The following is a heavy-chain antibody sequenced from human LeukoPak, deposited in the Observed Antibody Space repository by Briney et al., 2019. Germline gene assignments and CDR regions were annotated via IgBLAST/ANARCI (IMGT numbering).Heavy chain of an antibody. CDR3: ARDSYQLLSHYYYGMDV. CDR2: INPSGGST. CDR1: GYTFTSYY. D-gene: IGHD2-2*01. Sequence: ASVTVSCKASGYTFTSYYMHWVRQAPGQGLEWMGIINPSGGSTSYAQKFQGRVTMTRDTSTSTVYMELSSLRSEDTAVYHCARDSYQLLSHYYYGMDVWGKGTTVTVSS. J-gene: IGHJ6*04. V-gene: IGHV1-46*01.